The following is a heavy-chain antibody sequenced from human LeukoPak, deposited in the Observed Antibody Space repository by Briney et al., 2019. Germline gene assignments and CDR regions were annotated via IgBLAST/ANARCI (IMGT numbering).Heavy chain of an antibody. CDR2: IYHSGST. CDR3: AREGYGSGSHAFDI. CDR1: GGSISGYY. J-gene: IGHJ3*02. Sequence: SETLSLTCTVSGGSISGYYWSWIRQPPGKGLEWIGYIYHSGSTYYNPSLKSRVTISVDRSKNQFSLKLSSVTAADTAVYYCAREGYGSGSHAFDIWGQGTMVTVSS. V-gene: IGHV4-30-2*01. D-gene: IGHD3-10*01.